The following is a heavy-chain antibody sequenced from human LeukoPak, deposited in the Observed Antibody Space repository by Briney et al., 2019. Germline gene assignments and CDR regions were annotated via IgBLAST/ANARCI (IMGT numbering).Heavy chain of an antibody. CDR3: ARQIAVAVHDAFDI. CDR1: GFTFTNYW. D-gene: IGHD6-19*01. Sequence: GESLKISCQISGFTFTNYWIGWVRQMPGKGLEWMGIIYPGDSDTRYSPSFQGQVTISADKSISTAYLQWSSLKASDTAMYYCARQIAVAVHDAFDIWGQGTMVTVSS. V-gene: IGHV5-51*01. CDR2: IYPGDSDT. J-gene: IGHJ3*02.